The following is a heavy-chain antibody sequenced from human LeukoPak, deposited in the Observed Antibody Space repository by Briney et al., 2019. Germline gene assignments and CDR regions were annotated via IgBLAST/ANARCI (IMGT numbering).Heavy chain of an antibody. CDR2: INPNSGGT. J-gene: IGHJ4*02. CDR3: ARDSGSYGFDY. CDR1: GYTFTSYG. V-gene: IGHV1-2*02. D-gene: IGHD1-26*01. Sequence: RASVKVSCKASGYTFTSYGISWVRQAPGQGLEWMGWINPNSGGTNYAQKFQGRVTMTRDTSISTAYMELSRLRSDDTAVYYCARDSGSYGFDYWGQGTLVTVSS.